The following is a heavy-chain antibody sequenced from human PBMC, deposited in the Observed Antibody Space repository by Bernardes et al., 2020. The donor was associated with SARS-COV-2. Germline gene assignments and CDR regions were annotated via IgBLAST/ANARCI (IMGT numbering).Heavy chain of an antibody. V-gene: IGHV3-23*01. CDR2: VSDNGAVT. D-gene: IGHD3-10*01. CDR1: GFTFSSYA. Sequence: GGSLRLSCAASGFTFSSYAMNWVRQAPGEGLEWVSTVSDNGAVTYYADSVKGRFTISRDNSKKTVELQMNSLRAEDTALYYCVKDGWFGELPPRWGQGTLVTVSS. J-gene: IGHJ4*02. CDR3: VKDGWFGELPPR.